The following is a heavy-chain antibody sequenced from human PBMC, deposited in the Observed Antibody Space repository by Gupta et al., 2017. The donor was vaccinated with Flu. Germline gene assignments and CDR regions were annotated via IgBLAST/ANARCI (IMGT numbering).Heavy chain of an antibody. CDR2: IIPILGKA. V-gene: IGHV1-69*01. CDR1: SYA. Sequence: SYAIGCVRQAPGQELEWMGGIIPILGKANYAQNFQGRVTITADESASTAYMELSSLRSEDTAVYYCAREERVVGPADYWGQGTLVIVSS. D-gene: IGHD2-15*01. CDR3: AREERVVGPADY. J-gene: IGHJ4*02.